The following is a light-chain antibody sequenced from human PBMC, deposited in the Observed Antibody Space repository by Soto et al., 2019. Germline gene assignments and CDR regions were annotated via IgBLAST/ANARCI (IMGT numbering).Light chain of an antibody. CDR1: SSDVGTYNS. CDR3: SSYRSSSTLDYV. J-gene: IGLJ1*01. Sequence: QSALTQPRSVSGSPGQSVTISCTGTSSDVGTYNSVSWYQQHPGKAPKLMIYDVNNRPSGVSNRFSGSKSGNTASLTISGLQAEDEADYYCSSYRSSSTLDYVFGTGTKLTVL. CDR2: DVN. V-gene: IGLV2-14*01.